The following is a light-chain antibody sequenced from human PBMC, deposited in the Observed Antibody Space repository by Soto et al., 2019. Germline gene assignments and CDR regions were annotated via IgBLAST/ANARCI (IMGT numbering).Light chain of an antibody. CDR2: GAS. V-gene: IGKV3-20*01. CDR1: QSVSGSF. Sequence: ETVFAQSPCNLSLSPGERATLSCRASQSVSGSFLAWYQQKAGQAPRLLISGASSRAPGIPDRFSGSGSGSDFTLTISRLEPEDFAVYYCQQYGSSPGTFGQGTKVDIK. CDR3: QQYGSSPGT. J-gene: IGKJ1*01.